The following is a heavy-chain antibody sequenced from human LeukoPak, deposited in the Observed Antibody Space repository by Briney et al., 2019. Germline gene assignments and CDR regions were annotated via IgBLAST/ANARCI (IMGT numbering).Heavy chain of an antibody. Sequence: GGSLRLSCAASGFTFSSYAMSWVRQAPGKGLEWVSSITVSGGGTYYADSVKGRFTISRDNSKDTLSLQMNSLRVEDTAVYYCAKIIAVAGHTGDYWGQGTLVTVSS. J-gene: IGHJ4*02. D-gene: IGHD6-19*01. CDR2: ITVSGGGT. CDR3: AKIIAVAGHTGDY. CDR1: GFTFSSYA. V-gene: IGHV3-23*01.